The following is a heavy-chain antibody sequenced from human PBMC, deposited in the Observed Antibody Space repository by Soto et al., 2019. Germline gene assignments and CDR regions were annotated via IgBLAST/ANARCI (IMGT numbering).Heavy chain of an antibody. Sequence: EVQLLESGGGLVQPGGTLKLSCAASGFTFSGDFMSWVRQAPGKGLEWVSSVHGGGGGTHYADSVKGRFTISRDNSRDTVYLQMNSLSAEDTAVYYCAKSIRAADMAFDYWGQGTLVTVSS. CDR3: AKSIRAADMAFDY. V-gene: IGHV3-23*01. J-gene: IGHJ4*02. CDR1: GFTFSGDF. D-gene: IGHD2-2*01. CDR2: VHGGGGGT.